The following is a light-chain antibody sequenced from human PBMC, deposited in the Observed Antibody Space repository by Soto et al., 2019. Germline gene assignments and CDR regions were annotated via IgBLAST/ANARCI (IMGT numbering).Light chain of an antibody. CDR1: SSDVGGYNY. CDR2: EVS. J-gene: IGLJ1*01. CDR3: RSYTSSSTLV. V-gene: IGLV2-14*01. Sequence: QSALTQPASVSGSPGQSITISCTGTSSDVGGYNYVSWYQQHPGKAPKLMIYEVSNRPSGVSNRFSGSKSGNTASLTISGLQAEDEADYYCRSYTSSSTLVFGPGTKLTVL.